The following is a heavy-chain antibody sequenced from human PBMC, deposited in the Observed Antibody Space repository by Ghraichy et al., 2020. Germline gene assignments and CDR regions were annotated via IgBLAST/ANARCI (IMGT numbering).Heavy chain of an antibody. Sequence: GGSLRLSCAASGSTFSSYAMSWVRQAPGKGLEWVSAINDNGANTYYADSVRGRFTISRDNSKNTLYLQMNSLRAEDTAVYYCAIYCAHGSWMNWFDPWGQGTLVTVSS. V-gene: IGHV3-23*01. CDR2: INDNGANT. CDR3: AIYCAHGSWMNWFDP. CDR1: GSTFSSYA. D-gene: IGHD3-10*01. J-gene: IGHJ5*02.